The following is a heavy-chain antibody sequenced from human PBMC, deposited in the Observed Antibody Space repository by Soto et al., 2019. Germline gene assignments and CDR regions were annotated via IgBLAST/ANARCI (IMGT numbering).Heavy chain of an antibody. CDR1: GLNIISYG. V-gene: IGHV3-23*01. D-gene: IGHD2-15*01. CDR2: ISDSSRSI. J-gene: IGHJ2*01. Sequence: GPQRHSYTAAGLNIISYGMNRVRKKKGKGLEWVSAISDSSRSIYYADSVKGRFTISRDNSKNTLYLQMNSLRAEDTAIYYCAKDRDCYGGNCYSDWYFDLWGRGTLVTVSS. CDR3: AKDRDCYGGNCYSDWYFDL.